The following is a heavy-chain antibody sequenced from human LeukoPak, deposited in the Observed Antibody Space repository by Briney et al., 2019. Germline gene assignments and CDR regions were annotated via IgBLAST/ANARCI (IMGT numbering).Heavy chain of an antibody. CDR1: GGSISSSSYY. V-gene: IGHV4-39*01. CDR2: IYYSGST. CDR3: ARQGTYSSSWSSFDY. J-gene: IGHJ4*02. Sequence: SETLSLTCTVSGGSISSSSYYWGWIRRPPGKGLEWIGSIYYSGSTYYNPSLKSRVTISVDTSKNQFSLKLSSVTAADTAVYYCARQGTYSSSWSSFDYWGQGTLVTVSS. D-gene: IGHD6-13*01.